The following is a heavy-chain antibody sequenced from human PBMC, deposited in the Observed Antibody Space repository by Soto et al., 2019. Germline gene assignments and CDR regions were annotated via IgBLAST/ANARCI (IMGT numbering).Heavy chain of an antibody. V-gene: IGHV3-21*01. CDR3: ARGELELLILGISDYYYGMDV. CDR2: ISSSSSYI. J-gene: IGHJ6*02. D-gene: IGHD1-7*01. CDR1: GFTFSSYS. Sequence: GGSLRLSCAASGFTFSSYSMNWVRQAPGKGLEWVSSISSSSSYIYYADSVKGRFTISRDNAKNPLYLQMNSLRAEDTAAYYCARGELELLILGISDYYYGMDVWGQGTTVTVSS.